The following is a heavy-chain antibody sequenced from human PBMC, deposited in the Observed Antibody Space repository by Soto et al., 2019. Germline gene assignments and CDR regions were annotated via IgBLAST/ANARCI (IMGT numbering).Heavy chain of an antibody. CDR1: GFTFSNAW. Sequence: GGSLRLSCAASGFTFSNAWMSWVRQAPGKGLEWVGRIKSKTDGGTTDYAAPVKGRFTISRDDSKNTLYLQMNSLKTEDTAVYYCTTDQTPITIFGVVYYYYMDVWGKGTTVTVSS. J-gene: IGHJ6*03. D-gene: IGHD3-3*01. CDR3: TTDQTPITIFGVVYYYYMDV. CDR2: IKSKTDGGTT. V-gene: IGHV3-15*01.